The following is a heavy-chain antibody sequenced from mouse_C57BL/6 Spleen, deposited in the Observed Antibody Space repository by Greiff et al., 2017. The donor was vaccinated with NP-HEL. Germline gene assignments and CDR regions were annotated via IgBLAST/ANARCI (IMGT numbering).Heavy chain of an antibody. Sequence: VQLQQSGAELVKPGASVKISCKASGYAFSSYWMNWVKQRPGKGLEWIGQIYPGDGDTNYNGKFKGKATLTTDKSSSTAYMQLSSLTSEDSAVYFCARLVVGTYWYFDVWGTGTTVTVSS. CDR1: GYAFSSYW. CDR3: ARLVVGTYWYFDV. CDR2: IYPGDGDT. J-gene: IGHJ1*03. V-gene: IGHV1-80*01. D-gene: IGHD1-1*01.